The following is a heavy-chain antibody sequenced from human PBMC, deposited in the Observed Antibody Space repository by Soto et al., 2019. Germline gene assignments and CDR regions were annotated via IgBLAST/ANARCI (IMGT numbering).Heavy chain of an antibody. V-gene: IGHV1-69*01. CDR2: IIPIFGTA. J-gene: IGHJ6*02. Sequence: QVQLVQSGAEVKKPGSSVKVSCKASGGTFSSYAISWVRQAPGQGLEWMGGIIPIFGTANYAQKFQGRVTITADESTSTAYMELSSLRSEDTAVYYCARGKYYYGSWSYPPYYYGMDVWGQGTTVTVSS. D-gene: IGHD3-10*01. CDR3: ARGKYYYGSWSYPPYYYGMDV. CDR1: GGTFSSYA.